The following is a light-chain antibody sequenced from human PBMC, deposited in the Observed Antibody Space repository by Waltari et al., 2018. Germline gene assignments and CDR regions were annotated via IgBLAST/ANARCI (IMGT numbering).Light chain of an antibody. J-gene: IGLJ2*01. CDR3: SSYTFTSTL. V-gene: IGLV2-14*01. CDR1: TNAY. Sequence: QSALTQPASVSGSPGQSIPISCTGTTNAYVSWYHHHPGKAPKPMFYEGSNRPSGVSNRFSASKSGNTASLTISGLQAEDEADYYCSSYTFTSTLFGGGTKLTVL. CDR2: EGS.